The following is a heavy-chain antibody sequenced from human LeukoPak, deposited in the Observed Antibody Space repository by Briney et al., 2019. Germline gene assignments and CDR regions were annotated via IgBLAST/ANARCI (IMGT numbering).Heavy chain of an antibody. Sequence: GGSLRLSCAASGFTFDDYAMHWVRQAPGKGLEWVSGISWDSGSIGYADSVKGRFTISRDNAKNSLYLQMNSLRAEDTALYYCAKGRDKYQLLSKNWFDPWGQGTLVTVSS. CDR1: GFTFDDYA. V-gene: IGHV3-9*01. J-gene: IGHJ5*02. CDR2: ISWDSGSI. CDR3: AKGRDKYQLLSKNWFDP. D-gene: IGHD2-2*01.